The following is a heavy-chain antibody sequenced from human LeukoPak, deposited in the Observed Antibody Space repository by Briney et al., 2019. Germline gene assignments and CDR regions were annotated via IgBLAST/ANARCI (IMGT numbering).Heavy chain of an antibody. V-gene: IGHV5-51*01. CDR1: GSSFTSYW. D-gene: IGHD6-13*01. J-gene: IGHJ6*04. CDR3: ARQGLRDSSSWDYYGMDV. CDR2: IYPGDSDT. Sequence: GESLQISSKGSGSSFTSYWIGWVRPMPGKGRGWMGIIYPGDSDTRYSPSSQGQVTISADKSISTAYLQCSSLKASDTAMYYCARQGLRDSSSWDYYGMDVWGKGTTVTVSS.